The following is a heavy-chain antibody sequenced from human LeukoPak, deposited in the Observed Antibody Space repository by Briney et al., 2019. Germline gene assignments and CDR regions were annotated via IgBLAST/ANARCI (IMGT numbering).Heavy chain of an antibody. CDR3: ARDAFNGRPYLGYYFDY. CDR2: ISSANI. J-gene: IGHJ4*02. V-gene: IGHV3-48*02. CDR1: GFTLSSYS. D-gene: IGHD2-8*01. Sequence: GGSLRLSCTASGFTLSSYSVNWVRQAPGKGLEWVSHISSANIFYSDSVQGRFTISRDNAKNSLYLQMNSLRDDDTAVYYCARDAFNGRPYLGYYFDYWGQGNLVTVSS.